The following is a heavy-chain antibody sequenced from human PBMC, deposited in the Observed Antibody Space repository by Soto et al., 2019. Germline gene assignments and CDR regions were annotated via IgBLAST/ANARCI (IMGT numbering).Heavy chain of an antibody. Sequence: GESLKISCKGSGYSFTSYWIGWVRQMPGKGLEWMGIIYPGDSDTRYSPSFQGQVTISADKSISTAYLQWSSLKASDTATYYCARQSQQLVLYYGMDVWGQGTTVTVSS. J-gene: IGHJ6*02. CDR3: ARQSQQLVLYYGMDV. CDR2: IYPGDSDT. D-gene: IGHD6-13*01. CDR1: GYSFTSYW. V-gene: IGHV5-51*01.